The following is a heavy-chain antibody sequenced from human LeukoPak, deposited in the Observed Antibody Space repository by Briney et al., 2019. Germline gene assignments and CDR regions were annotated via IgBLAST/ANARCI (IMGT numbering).Heavy chain of an antibody. Sequence: PGGSLRLSCAASGFTFSSYAMTWVRQAPGKGLEWVSAISGSGGSTYYADSVKGRFTISRDNSKNTLYLQMNSLRAEDTAVYYCAKIVVVPAATSYYFDYWGQGTLVTVSS. CDR3: AKIVVVPAATSYYFDY. CDR2: ISGSGGST. D-gene: IGHD2-2*01. J-gene: IGHJ4*02. V-gene: IGHV3-23*01. CDR1: GFTFSSYA.